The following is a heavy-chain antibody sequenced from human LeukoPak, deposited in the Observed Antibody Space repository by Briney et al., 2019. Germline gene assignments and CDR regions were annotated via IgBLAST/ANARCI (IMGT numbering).Heavy chain of an antibody. D-gene: IGHD3-9*01. Sequence: GGSLRLSCAASGFTFSSYAMSWVRQAPGKGLEWVSAISGSGGSTYYADSVKGRFTISGDNSKNTLYLQMNSLRAEDTAVYYCAKLSVGGYFDWLSCMDVWGQGTTVTVSS. CDR3: AKLSVGGYFDWLSCMDV. CDR2: ISGSGGST. CDR1: GFTFSSYA. V-gene: IGHV3-23*01. J-gene: IGHJ6*02.